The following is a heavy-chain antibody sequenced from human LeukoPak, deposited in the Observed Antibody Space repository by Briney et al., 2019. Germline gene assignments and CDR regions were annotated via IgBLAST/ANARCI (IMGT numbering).Heavy chain of an antibody. CDR1: GFTFSSYA. J-gene: IGHJ4*02. Sequence: QPGAPLRLSCAASGFTFSSYAMSWVRPAPGKGLEWVSAISGSGGSTYYADSVKGRFTISRDNSKNTLYLQMNSLRAEDTAVCYCAKAFEVPGGLYYFDYWGQGTLVTVSS. CDR3: AKAFEVPGGLYYFDY. V-gene: IGHV3-23*01. D-gene: IGHD2-2*01. CDR2: ISGSGGST.